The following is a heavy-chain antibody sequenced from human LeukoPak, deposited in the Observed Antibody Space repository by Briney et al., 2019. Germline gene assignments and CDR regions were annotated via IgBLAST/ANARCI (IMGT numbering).Heavy chain of an antibody. Sequence: PGGSLRLSCAASGFTFSSYWMHWVRQAPGKGLVWVSRINSDGSSTTYADSVKGRFTISRDNSKNTLYLQMNSLRAEDTAVYYCARGRLRSPRLDYWGQGTLVTVSS. J-gene: IGHJ4*02. V-gene: IGHV3-74*01. CDR3: ARGRLRSPRLDY. CDR1: GFTFSSYW. D-gene: IGHD5-12*01. CDR2: INSDGSST.